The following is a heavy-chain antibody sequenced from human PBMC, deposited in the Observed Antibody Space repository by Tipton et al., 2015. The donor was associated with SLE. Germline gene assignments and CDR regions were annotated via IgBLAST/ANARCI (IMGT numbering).Heavy chain of an antibody. CDR3: ARDPGRYDFGPYGMDV. Sequence: LRLSCTLSGDSISSYYWSWIRQPPGKGLEWIGHIFYSGSTNYNPSLKSRVTISVDTSKNQFSLKLSSVTAADTAVYYCARDPGRYDFGPYGMDVWGQGTTVTVSS. J-gene: IGHJ6*02. CDR1: GDSISSYY. CDR2: IFYSGST. V-gene: IGHV4-59*01. D-gene: IGHD3-3*01.